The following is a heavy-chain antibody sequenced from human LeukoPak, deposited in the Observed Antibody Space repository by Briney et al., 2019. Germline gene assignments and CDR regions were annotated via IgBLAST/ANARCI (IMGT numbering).Heavy chain of an antibody. CDR3: SKGRSPYYDSSGYYLFDY. Sequence: PGGSLRLSCAASGFTFSSYGRHWVRQAPGKGLEWVAVISYDGSNKYYADSVKGRFTISRDNSKNTLHLQMNSMRAEDTAVYYRSKGRSPYYDSSGYYLFDYWGQGTLVTVSS. CDR2: ISYDGSNK. CDR1: GFTFSSYG. D-gene: IGHD3-22*01. V-gene: IGHV3-30*18. J-gene: IGHJ4*02.